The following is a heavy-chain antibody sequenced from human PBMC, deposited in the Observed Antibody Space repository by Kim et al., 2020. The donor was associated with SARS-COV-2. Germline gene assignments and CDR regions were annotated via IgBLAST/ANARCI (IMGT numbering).Heavy chain of an antibody. CDR1: GGTFSSYA. J-gene: IGHJ2*01. CDR3: ARVILERHGGYFDL. Sequence: SVKVSCKASGGTFSSYAISWVRQAPGQGLEWMGGIIPIFGTANYAQKFQGRVTITADESTSTAYMELSSLRSEDTAVYYCARVILERHGGYFDLWGRGTLVTVSS. V-gene: IGHV1-69*13. CDR2: IIPIFGTA. D-gene: IGHD1-1*01.